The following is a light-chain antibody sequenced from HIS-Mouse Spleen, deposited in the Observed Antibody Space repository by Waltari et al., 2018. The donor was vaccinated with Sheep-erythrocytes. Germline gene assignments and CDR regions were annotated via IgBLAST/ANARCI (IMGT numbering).Light chain of an antibody. CDR3: CSYAGSSTPWV. J-gene: IGLJ3*02. V-gene: IGLV2-23*01. CDR2: EGS. CDR1: SSDVGGYNY. Sequence: QSALTQPRSVSGSPGQSVTISCTGTSSDVGGYNYVSWYQQHPGKAPKLMIYEGSTRPSGVSKRFSGSKSGNTASLTISGLQAEDEADYYCCSYAGSSTPWVFGGGTKLTVL.